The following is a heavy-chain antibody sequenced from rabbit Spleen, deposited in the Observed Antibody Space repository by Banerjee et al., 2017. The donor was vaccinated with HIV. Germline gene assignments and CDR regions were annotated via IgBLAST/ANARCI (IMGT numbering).Heavy chain of an antibody. D-gene: IGHD8-1*01. Sequence: VESGGDLVKPGASLTLTCTASGVSFSSSDYMCWVRQAPGKGLEWIACIDTGSSGFTYFASRAKSRCTTSKTSSTTVTLQLNSLTAADTATNFFAGDAGTSFTTYGMDLWGPGTLVTVS. CDR2: IDTGSSGFT. CDR3: AGDAGTSFTTYGMDL. J-gene: IGHJ6*01. CDR1: GVSFSSSDY. V-gene: IGHV1S40*01.